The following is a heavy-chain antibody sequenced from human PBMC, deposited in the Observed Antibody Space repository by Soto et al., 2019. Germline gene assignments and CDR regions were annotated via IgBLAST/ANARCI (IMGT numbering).Heavy chain of an antibody. Sequence: SETLSLTCAVYGGSFSGYYWSWIRQPPGKVLEWIGEINHSGSTNYNPSLKSRVTISVDTSKNQFSLKLSSVTAADTAVYYCARGVTLGSGGSLNWFDPWGQGTLVTVSS. J-gene: IGHJ5*02. D-gene: IGHD2-15*01. V-gene: IGHV4-34*01. CDR1: GGSFSGYY. CDR3: ARGVTLGSGGSLNWFDP. CDR2: INHSGST.